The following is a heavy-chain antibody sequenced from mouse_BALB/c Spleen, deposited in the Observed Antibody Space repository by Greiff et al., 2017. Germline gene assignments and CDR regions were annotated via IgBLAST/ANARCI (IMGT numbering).Heavy chain of an antibody. CDR3: ARSRYGYAMDY. CDR1: GYTFTSYW. Sequence: QVQLQQSGAELAKPGASVKMSCKASGYTFTSYWMHWVKQRPGQGLEWIGYINPSTGYTEYNQKFKDKATLTADKSSSTAYMQLSSLTSEDSAVYYCARSRYGYAMDYWGQGTSVTVAS. V-gene: IGHV1-7*01. CDR2: INPSTGYT. J-gene: IGHJ4*01. D-gene: IGHD1-1*01.